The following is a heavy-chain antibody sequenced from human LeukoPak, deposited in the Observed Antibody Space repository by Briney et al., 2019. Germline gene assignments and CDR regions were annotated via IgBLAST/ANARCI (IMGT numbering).Heavy chain of an antibody. V-gene: IGHV3-48*04. CDR2: ISSSSSTI. Sequence: GGSLRLSCAASGFTFSSYSMNWVRQAPGKGLEWVSYISSSSSTIYYADSVKGRFTISRDNAKNSLYLQMNSLRAEDMALYYCAKDIGPSFSSLDYWGQGTLVTVSS. CDR3: AKDIGPSFSSLDY. CDR1: GFTFSSYS. D-gene: IGHD6-13*01. J-gene: IGHJ4*02.